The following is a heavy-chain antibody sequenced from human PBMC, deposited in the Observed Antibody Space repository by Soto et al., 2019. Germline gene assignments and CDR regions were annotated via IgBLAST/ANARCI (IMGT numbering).Heavy chain of an antibody. Sequence: RGALLVSCAASVFMFNNYAMSWVRQAPGRGLEWVSTVSVSGGTTYYADSLKGRCTISIDNSKKTVYLQMNRLRADDTAIYYCAKGLYYYDSSGYRLFDYWGQGTMVTVSS. CDR2: VSVSGGTT. D-gene: IGHD3-22*01. J-gene: IGHJ4*02. CDR1: VFMFNNYA. CDR3: AKGLYYYDSSGYRLFDY. V-gene: IGHV3-23*01.